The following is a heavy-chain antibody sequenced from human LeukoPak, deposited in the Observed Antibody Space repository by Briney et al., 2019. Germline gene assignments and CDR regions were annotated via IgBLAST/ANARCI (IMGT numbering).Heavy chain of an antibody. Sequence: ASETLSLTCTVSGGSVSSGTYYWSWIRQPPGKGLEWIEYIYYSGSTNYNPSLKSRVTISVDTSKNQFSLKLSSVTAADTAVYYCARAGVAAAGPSGYFDLWGRGTLVTVSS. CDR2: IYYSGST. CDR3: ARAGVAAAGPSGYFDL. CDR1: GGSVSSGTYY. D-gene: IGHD6-13*01. J-gene: IGHJ2*01. V-gene: IGHV4-61*01.